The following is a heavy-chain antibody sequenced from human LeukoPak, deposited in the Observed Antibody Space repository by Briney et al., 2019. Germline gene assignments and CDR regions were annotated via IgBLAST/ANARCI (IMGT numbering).Heavy chain of an antibody. J-gene: IGHJ3*02. D-gene: IGHD1-26*01. Sequence: GGSLRLSCAASGFTFSSYSMNWVRQAPGKGLEWVSSISSSSSYIYYADSVKGRFTISRDNAKNSLYLQMNSLRAEDTAVYYCTRDGVEWELLYAFDIWGQGTMVTVSS. CDR1: GFTFSSYS. CDR2: ISSSSSYI. V-gene: IGHV3-21*01. CDR3: TRDGVEWELLYAFDI.